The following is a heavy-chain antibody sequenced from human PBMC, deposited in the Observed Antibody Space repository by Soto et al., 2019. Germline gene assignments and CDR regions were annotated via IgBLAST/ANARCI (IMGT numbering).Heavy chain of an antibody. CDR3: ARGGEEIYDNLYYYYGMDV. D-gene: IGHD3-9*01. Sequence: GASVKVSCKASGYTFTSYAMHWVRQAPGQRLEWMGWINAGNGNTKYSQKFQGRVTITADKSTSTAYMELSSLRSEDTAVYYCARGGEEIYDNLYYYYGMDVWGQGTTVTVSS. J-gene: IGHJ6*02. V-gene: IGHV1-3*01. CDR2: INAGNGNT. CDR1: GYTFTSYA.